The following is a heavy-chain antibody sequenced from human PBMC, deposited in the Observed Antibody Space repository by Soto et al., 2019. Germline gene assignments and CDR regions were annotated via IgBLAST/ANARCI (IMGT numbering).Heavy chain of an antibody. D-gene: IGHD6-6*01. Sequence: PGESLKISCKVSGYIFTTYWIGWVRQMPGKGLEWMGRIDPSDSYTNYSPSFQGHVTISADKSISTAYLQWSSLKASDTAMYYCARIKQLGRYYYYGMDVWGQGTTVTVSS. CDR3: ARIKQLGRYYYYGMDV. CDR1: GYIFTTYW. V-gene: IGHV5-10-1*01. CDR2: IDPSDSYT. J-gene: IGHJ6*02.